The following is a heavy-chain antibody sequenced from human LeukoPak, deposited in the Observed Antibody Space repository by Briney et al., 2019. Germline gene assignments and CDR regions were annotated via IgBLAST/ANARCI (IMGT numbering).Heavy chain of an antibody. Sequence: GASLNISSKGSGYNFSNYWIAWVRPMPGKGLEWMGIIYPNDSDTRYRPSFQGQVSISADKSINTAYLQWSSLKASDTAMYFCARPNITYYYDSSGYDGFDVWGQGTMVTVSS. CDR1: GYNFSNYW. D-gene: IGHD3-22*01. CDR3: ARPNITYYYDSSGYDGFDV. J-gene: IGHJ3*01. V-gene: IGHV5-51*01. CDR2: IYPNDSDT.